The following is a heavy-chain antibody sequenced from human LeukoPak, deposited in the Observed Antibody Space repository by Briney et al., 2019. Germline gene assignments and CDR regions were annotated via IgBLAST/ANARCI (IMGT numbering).Heavy chain of an antibody. Sequence: PGGSLRLSCAASGFTVSSNYMSWVRQAPGKGLEWVSAISGSGGSTYYADSVKGRFTISRDTSKNTLYLQMSSLRTEDTAVYYCVKRAVSGAGTITQFYFDYWGQGTLVTVSS. D-gene: IGHD3-10*01. CDR3: VKRAVSGAGTITQFYFDY. CDR2: SGSGGST. V-gene: IGHV3-66*01. CDR1: GFTVSSNY. J-gene: IGHJ4*02.